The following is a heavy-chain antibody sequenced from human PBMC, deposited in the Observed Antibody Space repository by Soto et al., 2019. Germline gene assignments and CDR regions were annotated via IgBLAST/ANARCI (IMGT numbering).Heavy chain of an antibody. J-gene: IGHJ6*02. D-gene: IGHD3-22*01. CDR1: GFTFTSSA. CDR2: IVVGSGNT. Sequence: SVKVSCKASGFTFTSSAVQWVRQARGQRLEWIGWIVVGSGNTNYAQKFQERVTITRDMSTSTAYMELSSLRSEDTAVYYCAAEGGREYYYDSSGLINYYYYYGMDVWGQGTAVTGSS. CDR3: AAEGGREYYYDSSGLINYYYYYGMDV. V-gene: IGHV1-58*01.